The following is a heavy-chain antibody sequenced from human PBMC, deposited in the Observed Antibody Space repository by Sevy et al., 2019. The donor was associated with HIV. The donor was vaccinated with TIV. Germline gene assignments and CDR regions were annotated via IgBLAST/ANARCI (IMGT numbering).Heavy chain of an antibody. D-gene: IGHD1-7*01. V-gene: IGHV3-21*01. J-gene: IGHJ4*02. CDR2: ISSSGRYI. CDR1: GFTFSAYV. CDR3: ARDALSGTSAY. Sequence: GGSLRLSFAASGFTFSAYVMNWVRQGPGKGLEWVSSISSSGRYIYYADSVQGRFTISRDNAEDSLYLQMNNLRAEDTAVYYCARDALSGTSAYWGQGTLVTVSS.